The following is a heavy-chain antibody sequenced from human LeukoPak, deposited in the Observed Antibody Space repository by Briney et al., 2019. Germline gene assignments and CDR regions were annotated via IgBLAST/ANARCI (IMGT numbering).Heavy chain of an antibody. J-gene: IGHJ4*02. Sequence: GGSLRLSCTASGFTFGDYAMSWFRRAPGKGLEWVGFIRSKAYGGTTEYAASVKGRFTISRDDSKSIAHLQMNSLKTEDTAVYYCTRKYYDFWSGRTFDYWGQGTLVTVSS. CDR3: TRKYYDFWSGRTFDY. CDR2: IRSKAYGGTT. V-gene: IGHV3-49*03. CDR1: GFTFGDYA. D-gene: IGHD3-3*01.